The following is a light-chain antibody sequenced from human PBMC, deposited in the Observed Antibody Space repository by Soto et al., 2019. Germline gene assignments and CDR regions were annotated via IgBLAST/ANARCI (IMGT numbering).Light chain of an antibody. J-gene: IGKJ1*01. CDR2: DAY. V-gene: IGKV1-5*01. Sequence: IELTQSPSTLSASVGDRVTITCRASQSIRSWLAWYKQKPGKAPKLLIYDAYSLESGVPPRFKGSRSETDFTLTIRNLQPDDFETYYCQQYNSFPWTFGLGTKVDIK. CDR1: QSIRSW. CDR3: QQYNSFPWT.